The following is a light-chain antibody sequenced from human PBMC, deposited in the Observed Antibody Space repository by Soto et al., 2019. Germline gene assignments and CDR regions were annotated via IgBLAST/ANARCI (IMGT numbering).Light chain of an antibody. CDR2: GTS. J-gene: IGKJ1*01. CDR1: QSISSNH. CDR3: QQYVRWM. V-gene: IGKV3-20*01. Sequence: EIVLTQSPGTLSVSPGERATLSCRASQSISSNHLAWYQQKPGQAPRLLIYGTSSRATGIPGRSSGSGSGTDFTLTISRLEPEESAIYSCQQYVRWMFGPGTKVEIK.